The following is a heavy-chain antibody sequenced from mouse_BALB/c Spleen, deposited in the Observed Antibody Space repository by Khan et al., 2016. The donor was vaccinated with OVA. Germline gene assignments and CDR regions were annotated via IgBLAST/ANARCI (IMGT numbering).Heavy chain of an antibody. J-gene: IGHJ3*01. V-gene: IGHV5-9*03. D-gene: IGHD2-1*01. Sequence: EVELVESGGGLVKPGGSLKLSCAASGFTFSSYTMSWVRQTPEKRLEWVATISSGGDNTYYPDSVKGRFTISRDNAKNNLYLQRSSLRSEDTAMYSCARSNYGTFAYWGQGTLVTVSA. CDR3: ARSNYGTFAY. CDR1: GFTFSSYT. CDR2: ISSGGDNT.